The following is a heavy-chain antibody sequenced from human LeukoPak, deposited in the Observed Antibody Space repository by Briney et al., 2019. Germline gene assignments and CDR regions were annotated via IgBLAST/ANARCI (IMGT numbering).Heavy chain of an antibody. V-gene: IGHV3-23*01. D-gene: IGHD2-2*01. CDR1: AFTGGSYT. CDR2: ISDSDASK. CDR3: EKGRVVGSTYYFDY. J-gene: IGHJ4*02. Sequence: ESLTLAWAVAAFTGGSYTMSWDRQPPGKGLGWVSAISDSDASKSYADSVKGRITISRDNSKVTMFLQMHRLRAEDTAVYSCEKGRVVGSTYYFDYWGQGTLVTVSS.